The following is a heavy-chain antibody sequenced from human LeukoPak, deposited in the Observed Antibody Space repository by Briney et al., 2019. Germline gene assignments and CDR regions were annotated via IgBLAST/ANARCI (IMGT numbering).Heavy chain of an antibody. Sequence: GGSLRLSCAASGFTFSSYWMSWVRQAPGKGLEWVANTKQDGSEKYYVDSVKGRFTISRDNSKNTLYLQMNSLRVEDTAVYYCARDPGPYGDYMDVWGKGTTVTVSS. D-gene: IGHD1-1*01. CDR2: TKQDGSEK. V-gene: IGHV3-7*01. J-gene: IGHJ6*03. CDR3: ARDPGPYGDYMDV. CDR1: GFTFSSYW.